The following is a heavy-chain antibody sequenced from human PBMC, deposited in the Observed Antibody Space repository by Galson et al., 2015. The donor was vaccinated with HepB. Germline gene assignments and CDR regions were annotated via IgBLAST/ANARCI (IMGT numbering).Heavy chain of an antibody. CDR2: MNPNSGNT. D-gene: IGHD2-2*02. CDR1: GYTFTGYY. CDR3: ASHCSSTSCYKDYYYYMDV. J-gene: IGHJ6*03. V-gene: IGHV1-8*02. Sequence: SVKVSCKASGYTFTGYYMHWVRQAPGQGLEWMGWMNPNSGNTGYAQKFQGRVTMTRNTSISTAYMELSSLRSEDTAVYYCASHCSSTSCYKDYYYYMDVWGKGTTVTVSS.